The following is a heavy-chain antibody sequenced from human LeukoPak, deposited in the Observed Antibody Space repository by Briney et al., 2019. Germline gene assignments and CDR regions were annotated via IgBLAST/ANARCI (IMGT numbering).Heavy chain of an antibody. J-gene: IGHJ6*03. CDR1: GGSISSYY. D-gene: IGHD1-26*01. V-gene: IGHV4-59*01. CDR3: ARDISGSYDYYYYMDV. CDR2: IYYSGST. Sequence: SETLSLTCTVSGGSISSYYWSWIRQPPGKGLEWIGYIYYSGSTNYNPSLKGRVTISVDTSKNQISLKLSSVTAADTAVYYCARDISGSYDYYYYMDVWGKGTTVTVSS.